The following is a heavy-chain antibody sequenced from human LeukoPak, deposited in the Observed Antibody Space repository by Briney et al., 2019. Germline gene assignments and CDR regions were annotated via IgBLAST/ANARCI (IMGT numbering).Heavy chain of an antibody. D-gene: IGHD5-18*01. CDR3: PTGTWIQLWLADF. J-gene: IGHJ4*02. CDR2: IKSKTDGGTT. V-gene: IGHV3-15*01. Sequence: GGSLRLSCAASGFTFSNAWMSWVRQAPGKGLEWVGHIKSKTDGGTTDYAAPVKGRFTISRDDSKNTLYLQMNSLKIEDTAVYYCPTGTWIQLWLADFWGQGTLVTVSS. CDR1: GFTFSNAW.